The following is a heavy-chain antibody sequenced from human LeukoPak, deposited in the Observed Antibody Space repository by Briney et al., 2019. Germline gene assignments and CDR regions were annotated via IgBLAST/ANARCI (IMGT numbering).Heavy chain of an antibody. CDR1: GYRFTSQW. CDR2: IYPGDSDT. J-gene: IGHJ4*01. D-gene: IGHD1-1*01. CDR3: ARLLLSQLSCDY. V-gene: IGHV5-51*01. Sequence: KVSCKGSGYRFTSQWIGWVRQMPGKGLELMGIIYPGDSDTRYSPSFRGQVTVSADKSISTAYLQWSSLKASDTAMYYCARLLLSQLSCDYWGHGTLVTVSS.